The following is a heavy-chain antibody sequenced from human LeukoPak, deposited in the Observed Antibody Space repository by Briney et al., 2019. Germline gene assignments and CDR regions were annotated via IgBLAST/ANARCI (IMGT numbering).Heavy chain of an antibody. CDR2: ISAYNGNT. D-gene: IGHD3-10*01. J-gene: IGHJ4*02. CDR3: ARVPGYQYYYGSGSYYLFDY. CDR1: GYTFTSYG. Sequence: ASVKVSCKASGYTFTSYGISWVRQAPGQGLEWMGWISAYNGNTNYAQKLQGRVTMTTDTSTSTAYMELRSLRSDDTAVYYCARVPGYQYYYGSGSYYLFDYWGQGTLVTVSS. V-gene: IGHV1-18*01.